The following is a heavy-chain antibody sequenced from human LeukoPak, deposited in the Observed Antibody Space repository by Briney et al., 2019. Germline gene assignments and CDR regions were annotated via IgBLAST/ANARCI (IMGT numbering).Heavy chain of an antibody. J-gene: IGHJ6*02. D-gene: IGHD2-8*01. CDR3: ARVGPLLMEYYYYGMDV. CDR2: ISSSGSTI. CDR1: GFTFSDYY. V-gene: IGHV3-11*01. Sequence: GGSLRLSCAASGFTFSDYYMSWICQAPGKGLEWVSYISSSGSTIYYADSVKGRFTISRDNAKNSLYLQMNSLRAEDTAVYYCARVGPLLMEYYYYGMDVWGQGTTVTVSS.